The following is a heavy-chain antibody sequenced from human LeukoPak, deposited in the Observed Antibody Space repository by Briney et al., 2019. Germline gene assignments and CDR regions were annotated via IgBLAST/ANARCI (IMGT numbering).Heavy chain of an antibody. CDR1: GFTFSSYS. Sequence: GGSLRLSCAASGFTFSSYSMNWARQAPGKGLEWVSYISSSSSTIYYADSVKGRFTISRDNAKNSLYLQMNSLRAEDTAVYYCARSLVLPDYWGQGTLVTVSS. CDR2: ISSSSSTI. V-gene: IGHV3-48*04. J-gene: IGHJ4*02. CDR3: ARSLVLPDY.